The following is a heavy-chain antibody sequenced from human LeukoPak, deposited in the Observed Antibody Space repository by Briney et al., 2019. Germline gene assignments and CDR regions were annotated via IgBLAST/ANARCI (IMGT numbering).Heavy chain of an antibody. D-gene: IGHD5-24*01. CDR2: ISYDGSNK. CDR1: GFTFSSYG. V-gene: IGHV3-30*03. J-gene: IGHJ4*02. CDR3: ARRARDGSNFDY. Sequence: GGSLRLSCAASGFTFSSYGMHWVRQAPGKGLEWVAVISYDGSNKYYADSVKGRFTISRDNSKNTLYLQMNSLRAEDTAVYYCARRARDGSNFDYWGQGTLVTVSS.